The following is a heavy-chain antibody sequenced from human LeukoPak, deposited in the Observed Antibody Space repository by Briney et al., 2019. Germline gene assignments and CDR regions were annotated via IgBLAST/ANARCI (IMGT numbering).Heavy chain of an antibody. CDR2: MRSRANNYAT. D-gene: IGHD1-26*01. CDR3: TRTPLGATTPYAGSD. J-gene: IGHJ4*02. CDR1: GFTFSGFG. Sequence: GGSLRLSCAVSGFTFSGFGIHWVRQASGKGLEWVGRMRSRANNYATAYAASVKGRFTISRDDSKNTAYLQMNSLKTEDTAVYYCTRTPLGATTPYAGSDWGQGTLVTVSS. V-gene: IGHV3-73*01.